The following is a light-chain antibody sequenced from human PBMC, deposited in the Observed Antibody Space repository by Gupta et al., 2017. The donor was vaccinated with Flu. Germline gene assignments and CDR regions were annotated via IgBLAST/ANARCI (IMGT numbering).Light chain of an antibody. Sequence: SYVLTQPPSVSVAPGQTARITCGENKIGSKSVHWYQQRPGQAPLLVVYADSARPSGIPERFSGSNSGNTATLTISRVEAGDEADYYCQVWDSSSDQVVLGGGTKLTVL. CDR2: ADS. CDR3: QVWDSSSDQVV. CDR1: KIGSKS. V-gene: IGLV3-21*02. J-gene: IGLJ2*01.